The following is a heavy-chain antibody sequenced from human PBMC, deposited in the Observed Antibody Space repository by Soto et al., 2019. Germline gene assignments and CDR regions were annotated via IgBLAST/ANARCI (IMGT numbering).Heavy chain of an antibody. CDR3: ARADYEILTGSYAMDV. CDR1: GSSISNYY. CDR2: VSTNGAT. V-gene: IGHV4-4*07. J-gene: IGHJ6*02. D-gene: IGHD3-9*01. Sequence: LSLTCTVSGSSISNYYWNWIRQPAGKGLEWIGRVSTNGATNYNPSLESRVTMSVDTSKNQFSLKLTSVTAADTAVYFCARADYEILTGSYAMDVWGQGTTVTVSS.